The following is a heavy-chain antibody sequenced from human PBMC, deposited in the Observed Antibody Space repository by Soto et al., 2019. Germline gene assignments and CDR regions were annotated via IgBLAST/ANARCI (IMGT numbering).Heavy chain of an antibody. Sequence: QVQLVESGGGVVQPGRSLRLSCAASGFTFSSYGMHWVRQAPGKGLEWVAVIWYDGSNKYYADSVKGRFTISRDNSRHTLYLQMNSLRAEDTAVYYCARDSRYFDYWGQGTLVTVSS. V-gene: IGHV3-33*01. CDR3: ARDSRYFDY. CDR1: GFTFSSYG. CDR2: IWYDGSNK. J-gene: IGHJ4*02.